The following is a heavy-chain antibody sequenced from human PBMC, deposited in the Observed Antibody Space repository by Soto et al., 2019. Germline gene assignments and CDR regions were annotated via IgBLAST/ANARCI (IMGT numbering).Heavy chain of an antibody. J-gene: IGHJ4*02. CDR3: ARPLCSRTRCAPYFFDT. CDR2: MNPDNGKT. CDR1: GYTFTSND. V-gene: IGHV1-8*01. Sequence: QVQLVQSGAEVKKPGASVKVSCKASGYTFTSNDINWVRQAPGQGPEWMGWMNPDNGKTGFAQKFQGRITMTRNTSISTAYLELSSLRSDDTAVYFCARPLCSRTRCAPYFFDTWGQGSLVTVSP. D-gene: IGHD6-13*01.